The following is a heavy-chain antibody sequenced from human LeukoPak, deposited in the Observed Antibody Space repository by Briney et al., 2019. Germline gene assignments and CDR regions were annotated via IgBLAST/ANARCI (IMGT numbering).Heavy chain of an antibody. J-gene: IGHJ4*02. CDR3: ARFGIQLWLLGRSGFDY. Sequence: TGGSLRLSCTASGFTFSGFSMHWVRQAPGKGLEWLSYISTSSRSTYYADSVKGRFTISRDNAKNTLFLDMHSLRPGDSAVYYCARFGIQLWLLGRSGFDYWGQGTLVTVSS. CDR2: ISTSSRST. V-gene: IGHV3-48*01. CDR1: GFTFSGFS. D-gene: IGHD5-18*01.